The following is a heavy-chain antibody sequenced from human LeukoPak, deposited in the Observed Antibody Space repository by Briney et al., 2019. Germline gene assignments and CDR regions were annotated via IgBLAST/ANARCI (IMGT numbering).Heavy chain of an antibody. Sequence: PGRSLRLSCAASGFTFSTYGMHWVRQAPGKGLEWVALIWSDGSRSYYADSVKGRFTISRDNAKNSLYLQMNSLRAEDTAVYYCARDSGGSTAFDIWGQGTMVTVSS. J-gene: IGHJ3*02. CDR1: GFTFSTYG. CDR2: IWSDGSRS. V-gene: IGHV3-33*01. D-gene: IGHD1-7*01. CDR3: ARDSGGSTAFDI.